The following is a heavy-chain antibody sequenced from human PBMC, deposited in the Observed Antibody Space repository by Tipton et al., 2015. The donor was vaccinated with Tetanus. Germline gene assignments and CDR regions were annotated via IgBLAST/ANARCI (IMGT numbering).Heavy chain of an antibody. CDR3: ARNQLPPYYYYGMDV. Sequence: VQSGAEVKKPGASVKVSCKASGYTFTSYGISWVRQAPGQGLEWMGWISAYNGNTNYAQKLQGRVTMTPDTSTSTAYMELRSLRSDDTAVYYCARNQLPPYYYYGMDVWGQGTTVTVSS. V-gene: IGHV1-18*04. CDR2: ISAYNGNT. CDR1: GYTFTSYG. D-gene: IGHD2-2*01. J-gene: IGHJ6*02.